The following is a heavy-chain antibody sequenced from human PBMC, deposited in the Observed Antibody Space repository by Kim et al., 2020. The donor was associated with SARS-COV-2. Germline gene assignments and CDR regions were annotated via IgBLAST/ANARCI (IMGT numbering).Heavy chain of an antibody. CDR1: GFTFSGSA. CDR3: TRSVVAATLMNY. CDR2: IRSKANSYAT. J-gene: IGHJ4*02. Sequence: GGSLRLSCAASGFTFSGSAMHWVRQASGKGLEWVGRIRSKANSYATAYAASVKGRFTISRDDSKNTAYLQMNSLKTEDTAVYYCTRSVVAATLMNYWGQGTLVTVSS. D-gene: IGHD2-15*01. V-gene: IGHV3-73*01.